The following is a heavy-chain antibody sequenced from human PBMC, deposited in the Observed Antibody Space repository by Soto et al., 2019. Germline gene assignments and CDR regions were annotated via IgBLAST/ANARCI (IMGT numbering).Heavy chain of an antibody. V-gene: IGHV3-11*01. CDR2: ISSSGSTI. J-gene: IGHJ6*03. CDR1: GFTFSDYY. Sequence: GGSLRLSCAASGFTFSDYYMGWIRQAPGKGLEWVSYISSSGSTIYYADSVKGRFTISRDNAKNSLYLQRNSLRAEDTAVYYCASLDRFNYYMDVWGKGTTVTVSS. CDR3: ASLDRFNYYMDV.